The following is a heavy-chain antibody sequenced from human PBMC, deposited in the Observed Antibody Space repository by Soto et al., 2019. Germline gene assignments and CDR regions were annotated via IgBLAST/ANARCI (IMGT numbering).Heavy chain of an antibody. CDR3: ARDSLGASMVRGVEDFDL. CDR1: GYTFTSYG. CDR2: MSAYNGNT. J-gene: IGHJ2*01. Sequence: QVQLVQSGAEVKKPGASVKVSCKASGYTFTSYGISWVRQAPEQGLEWMGWMSAYNGNTNSAQKLQGRVTMTTDTSTSTAYVDLRSLRSDDTAVYYCARDSLGASMVRGVEDFDLWGRGTLVTVSS. V-gene: IGHV1-18*01. D-gene: IGHD3-10*01.